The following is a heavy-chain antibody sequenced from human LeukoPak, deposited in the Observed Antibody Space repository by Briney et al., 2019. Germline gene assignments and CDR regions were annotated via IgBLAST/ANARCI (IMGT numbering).Heavy chain of an antibody. CDR3: ATGASGDLPADY. J-gene: IGHJ4*02. CDR2: IRHDGSNK. V-gene: IGHV3-30*02. Sequence: PGGSLRLSCTTSGFIFSNYGMHWVRQAPGKGLEWVAFIRHDGSNKYYADSVKGRFTISRDNSKNTLYLQMNSLRAEDTAVYYCATGASGDLPADYWGQGTLVTVSS. CDR1: GFIFSNYG. D-gene: IGHD6-19*01.